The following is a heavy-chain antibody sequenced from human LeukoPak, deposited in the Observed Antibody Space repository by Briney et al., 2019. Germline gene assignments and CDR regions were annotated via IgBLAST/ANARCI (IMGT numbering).Heavy chain of an antibody. V-gene: IGHV1-46*01. CDR2: INPSGGST. CDR3: ATDLYSIYFDY. J-gene: IGHJ4*02. CDR1: GYTFTSYY. D-gene: IGHD2-15*01. Sequence: ASVKVSCKASGYTFTSYYMHWVRQAPRQGLEWMGIINPSGGSTSYAQKFQGRVTMTEDTSTDTAYMELSSLRSEDTAVYYCATDLYSIYFDYWGQGTLVTVSS.